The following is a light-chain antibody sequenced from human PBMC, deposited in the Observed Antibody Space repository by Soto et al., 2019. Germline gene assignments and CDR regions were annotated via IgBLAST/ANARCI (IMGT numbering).Light chain of an antibody. CDR1: SSDVGSYNL. Sequence: QSALTQPASVSGSPGQSITISCTGTSSDVGSYNLVSWYQQHPGKAPKLMIYEVSKRPSGVSNRFSGSKSGNTAYLTISGLQDEDEADYYCCSYAGSSTWVFGGGTKLTVL. CDR2: EVS. CDR3: CSYAGSSTWV. J-gene: IGLJ3*02. V-gene: IGLV2-23*02.